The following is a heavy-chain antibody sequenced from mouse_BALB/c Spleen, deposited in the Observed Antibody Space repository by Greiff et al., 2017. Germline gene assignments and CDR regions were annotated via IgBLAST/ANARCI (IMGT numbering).Heavy chain of an antibody. CDR1: GFNIKDYY. V-gene: IGHV14-1*02. CDR3: AVYDGYYVFAY. D-gene: IGHD2-3*01. CDR2: IDPENGNT. Sequence: EVKLQESGAELVRPGALVKLSCKASGFNIKDYYMHWVKQRPEQGLEWIGWIDPENGNTIYDPKFQGKASITADTSSNTAYLQLSSLTSEDTAVYYCAVYDGYYVFAYWGQGTLVTVSA. J-gene: IGHJ3*01.